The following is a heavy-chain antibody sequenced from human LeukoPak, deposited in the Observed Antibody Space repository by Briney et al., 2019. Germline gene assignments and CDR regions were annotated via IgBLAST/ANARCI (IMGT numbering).Heavy chain of an antibody. V-gene: IGHV4-39*01. CDR3: AKHEGGNYPPTQFDF. CDR1: GGSIGSTSYY. D-gene: IGHD1-7*01. Sequence: SETLSLTCAVSGGSIGSTSYYWGWIRQPPGKGLEWIGSIYYSGSTYYKSSLKSRVTISVHTSKNQFSLELNSVTAADTAMYYCAKHEGGNYPPTQFDFWGQGTLVTVSS. J-gene: IGHJ4*02. CDR2: IYYSGST.